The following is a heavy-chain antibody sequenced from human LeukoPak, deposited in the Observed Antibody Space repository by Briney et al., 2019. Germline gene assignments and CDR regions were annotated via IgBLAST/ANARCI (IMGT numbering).Heavy chain of an antibody. CDR3: ARGWNSELLWFGELSHPYYYYYYGMDV. D-gene: IGHD3-10*01. Sequence: GASVNVSCKASGYTFTGYYMHWVRQAPGQGLEWMGWINPNSGGTNYAQKFQGRVTMTRDTSISTAYMELSRLRSDDTAVYYCARGWNSELLWFGELSHPYYYYYYGMDVWGQGTTVTVSS. V-gene: IGHV1-2*02. CDR2: INPNSGGT. CDR1: GYTFTGYY. J-gene: IGHJ6*02.